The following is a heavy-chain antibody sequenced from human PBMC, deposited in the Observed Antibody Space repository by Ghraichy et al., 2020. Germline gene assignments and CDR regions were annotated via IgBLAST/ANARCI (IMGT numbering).Heavy chain of an antibody. D-gene: IGHD6-19*01. V-gene: IGHV3-30*04. Sequence: GESLNISCAASGFTFSSYAMHWVRQAPGKGLEWVAVISYDGSNKYYADSVKGRFTISRDNSKNTLYLQMNSLRAEDTAVYYCARVLQYSSGWYEFDYWGQETLVTVSS. CDR2: ISYDGSNK. J-gene: IGHJ4*02. CDR1: GFTFSSYA. CDR3: ARVLQYSSGWYEFDY.